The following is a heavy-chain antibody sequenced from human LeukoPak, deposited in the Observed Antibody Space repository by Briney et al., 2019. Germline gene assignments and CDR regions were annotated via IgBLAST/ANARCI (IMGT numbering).Heavy chain of an antibody. CDR3: ARLAPVAAIAAADY. D-gene: IGHD6-13*01. CDR1: GYNFTSYW. Sequence: GESLVISCKGSGYNFTSYWISWVRPVLGKGLEWMGRIDPSDSYTNYSPSFQGHVTISADKSISTAYLQWSSLKASDTAMYYCARLAPVAAIAAADYWGQGTLVTVSS. J-gene: IGHJ4*02. CDR2: IDPSDSYT. V-gene: IGHV5-10-1*01.